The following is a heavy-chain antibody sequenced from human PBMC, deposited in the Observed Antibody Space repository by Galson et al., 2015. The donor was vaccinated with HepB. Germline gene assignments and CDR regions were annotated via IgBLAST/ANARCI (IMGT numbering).Heavy chain of an antibody. V-gene: IGHV3-23*01. J-gene: IGHJ4*02. D-gene: IGHD6-6*01. CDR1: GFTFSSYA. Sequence: SLRLSCAASGFTFSSYAMSWVRQAPGKGLEWVSAISGSGGSTYYADSVKGRFTISRDNSKNTLYLQMNSLRAEDTAVYYCAKGGKYSRDHSDYWGQGTLVTVSS. CDR3: AKGGKYSRDHSDY. CDR2: ISGSGGST.